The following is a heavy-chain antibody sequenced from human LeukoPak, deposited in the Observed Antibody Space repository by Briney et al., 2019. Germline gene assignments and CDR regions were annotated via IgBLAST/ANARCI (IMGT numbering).Heavy chain of an antibody. Sequence: SETLSLTCTVSGGSISSYYCSWIRQPAGKGLEWIGRIYTSGSTNYNPSLKSRVTMSVDTSKNQFSLKLSSVTAADTAVYYCAREWRGTGSYAYYYYYYYMDVWGKGTTVTVSS. J-gene: IGHJ6*03. CDR2: IYTSGST. D-gene: IGHD1-26*01. V-gene: IGHV4-4*07. CDR1: GGSISSYY. CDR3: AREWRGTGSYAYYYYYYYMDV.